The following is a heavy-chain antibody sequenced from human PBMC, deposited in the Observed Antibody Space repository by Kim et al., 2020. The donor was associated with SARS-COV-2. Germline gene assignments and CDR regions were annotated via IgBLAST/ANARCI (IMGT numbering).Heavy chain of an antibody. Sequence: ASVKVSCKASGYTFTSYGISWVRQAPGQGLEWMGWISAYNGNTNYAQKLQGRVTMTTDTSTSTAYMELRSLRTDDTAVYYCAGESAVIWFGGLIRKEYGMDVWGQETTVTVSS. CDR2: ISAYNGNT. D-gene: IGHD3-10*01. V-gene: IGHV1-18*04. J-gene: IGHJ6*01. CDR3: AGESAVIWFGGLIRKEYGMDV. CDR1: GYTFTSYG.